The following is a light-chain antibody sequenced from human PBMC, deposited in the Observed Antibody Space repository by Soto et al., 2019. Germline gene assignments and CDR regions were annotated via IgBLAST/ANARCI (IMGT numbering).Light chain of an antibody. CDR3: QQYGSSPQT. CDR2: GAS. CDR1: QSVSSSY. Sequence: EIVLTQSPGTLSLSPGERATLSCRASQSVSSSYLAWYQQKPGQAPRLLIYGASSRATGIPDRFSGSGSGTDFTLTISGLEPEDFAVYYCQQYGSSPQTFGQGTKV. J-gene: IGKJ1*01. V-gene: IGKV3-20*01.